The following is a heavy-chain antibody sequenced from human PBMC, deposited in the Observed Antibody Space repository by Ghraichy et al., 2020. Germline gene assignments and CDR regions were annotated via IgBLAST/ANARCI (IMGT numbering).Heavy chain of an antibody. CDR2: IYYSGST. J-gene: IGHJ2*01. CDR3: ARLESFYSSGWYGGTYWYFDL. Sequence: SETLSLTCTVSGGSISSSSYYWGWIRQPPGKGLEWIGSIYYSGSTYYNPSLKSRVTISVDTSKNQFSLKLSSVTAADTAVYYCARLESFYSSGWYGGTYWYFDLWGPGTLVTVSS. D-gene: IGHD6-19*01. CDR1: GGSISSSSYY. V-gene: IGHV4-39*01.